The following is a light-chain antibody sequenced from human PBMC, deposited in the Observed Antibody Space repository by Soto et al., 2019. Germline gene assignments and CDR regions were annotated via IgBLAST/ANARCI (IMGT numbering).Light chain of an antibody. CDR3: AAWDDSLSGRV. CDR1: GSNVGTSY. V-gene: IGLV1-47*01. Sequence: QAVVTQPPSASGTPGQRVTISCSGSGSNVGTSYVYWYQQLPGTAPKLLIYANNQRPSEVPDRFSGSKSGTSASLAISGLRSEDEADYYCAAWDDSLSGRVFGGGTKVTVL. J-gene: IGLJ3*02. CDR2: ANN.